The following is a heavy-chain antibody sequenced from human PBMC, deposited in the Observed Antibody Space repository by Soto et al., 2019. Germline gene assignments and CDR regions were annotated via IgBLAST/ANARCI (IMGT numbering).Heavy chain of an antibody. Sequence: QVQLQESGPGLVKPSETLSLACTVSRGSISSYYWSWFRQTPGKGLEWIGYITHSGATKYNPSHVCPGMGSIHMSRQQFSLSLIFLTAADAVVYYCSLCPRGSSFGLFDHWGLGSLVSVSS. J-gene: IGHJ4*02. CDR1: RGSISSYY. CDR2: ITHSGAT. CDR3: SLCPRGSSFGLFDH. D-gene: IGHD5-18*01. V-gene: IGHV4-59*01.